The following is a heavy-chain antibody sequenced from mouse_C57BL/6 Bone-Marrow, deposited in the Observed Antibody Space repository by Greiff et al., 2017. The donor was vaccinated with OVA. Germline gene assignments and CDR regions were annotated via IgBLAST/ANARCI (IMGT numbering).Heavy chain of an antibody. Sequence: QVQLQQPGAELVKPGASVKLSCKASGYTFTSYWMQWVKQRPGQGLEWIGEIGPSDSYTNYNQKFKGKATLTVDTSSSTAYMELRSLTSEDSAVYFCRDYGSSFAYWGQGTLVTVSA. CDR3: RDYGSSFAY. CDR1: GYTFTSYW. D-gene: IGHD1-1*01. V-gene: IGHV1-50*01. J-gene: IGHJ3*01. CDR2: IGPSDSYT.